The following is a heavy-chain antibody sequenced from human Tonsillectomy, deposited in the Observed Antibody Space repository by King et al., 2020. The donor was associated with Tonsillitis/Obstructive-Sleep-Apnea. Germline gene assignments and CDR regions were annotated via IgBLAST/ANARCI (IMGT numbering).Heavy chain of an antibody. J-gene: IGHJ4*02. Sequence: QLVQSGGGLVKPGGSLRLSCAASGFTFSSYSMNWVRQAPGKGLEWVSSISSSSSYIYYADSVKGRFTISRDNAKNSLYLQMNSLRAEDTAVYYCARWGGYSYGKRTNYFDYWGQGTLVTVSS. CDR2: ISSSSSYI. CDR1: GFTFSSYS. V-gene: IGHV3-21*01. D-gene: IGHD5-18*01. CDR3: ARWGGYSYGKRTNYFDY.